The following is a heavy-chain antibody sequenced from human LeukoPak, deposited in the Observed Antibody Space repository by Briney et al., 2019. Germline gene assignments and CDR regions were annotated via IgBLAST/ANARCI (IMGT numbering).Heavy chain of an antibody. Sequence: GGSLRLSYAASGFTFSSYAMSWVRQAPGKGLEWVSSISGSGNRTYYADSVKGRFTISRDNSKNTLFRQMNSLRAEDTAVYYCAKNLYCGGGSCYPSALGMDVWGQGTTVTVSS. V-gene: IGHV3-23*01. D-gene: IGHD2-15*01. CDR2: ISGSGNRT. CDR3: AKNLYCGGGSCYPSALGMDV. J-gene: IGHJ6*02. CDR1: GFTFSSYA.